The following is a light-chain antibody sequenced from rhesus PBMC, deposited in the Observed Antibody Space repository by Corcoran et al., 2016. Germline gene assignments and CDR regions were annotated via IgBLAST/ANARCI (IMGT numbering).Light chain of an antibody. V-gene: IGKV1-28*03. J-gene: IGKJ3*01. CDR3: LQHNSYPFT. CDR2: DAS. Sequence: DIQMTQSPSSLSASVGDTVTITCRASQGISSYLNWFQQKPGKAPKLLIYDASSLESGDPSRFSGSGSGTDFTLTISSRQPEYFAAYYCLQHNSYPFTFGPGTKLDIK. CDR1: QGISSY.